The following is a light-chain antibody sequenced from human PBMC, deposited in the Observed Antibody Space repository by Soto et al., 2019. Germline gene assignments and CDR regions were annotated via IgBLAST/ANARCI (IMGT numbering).Light chain of an antibody. CDR1: SRDVGSYNL. V-gene: IGLV2-23*01. Sequence: QSVLTQPASVSGSPGQSITISCTGTSRDVGSYNLVSWYQQHPGKAPKLMIYEGSKRPSGVSNRFSGSKSGNTASLTISGLQAEDEADYYCCSYAGSSTPVVFGGGTKLTVL. CDR3: CSYAGSSTPVV. J-gene: IGLJ2*01. CDR2: EGS.